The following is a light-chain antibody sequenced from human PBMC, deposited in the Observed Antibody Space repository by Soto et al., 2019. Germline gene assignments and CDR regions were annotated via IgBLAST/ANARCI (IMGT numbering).Light chain of an antibody. J-gene: IGLJ2*01. Sequence: QSALTQPPSASGSPGQSVTISCAGSYIDIGDYNYVSWYQQHPGKVPKLIISEVSKRPSGVPDRFSGSKSGYTASLTVSDLQPADEAVYYCSSYSGTNSNVIFGGGTKVTVL. CDR3: SSYSGTNSNVI. V-gene: IGLV2-8*01. CDR1: YIDIGDYNY. CDR2: EVS.